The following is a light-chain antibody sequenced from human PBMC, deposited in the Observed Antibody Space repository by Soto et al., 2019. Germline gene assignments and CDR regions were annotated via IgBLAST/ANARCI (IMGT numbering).Light chain of an antibody. V-gene: IGLV1-40*01. CDR3: QSYGSSLSVV. CDR1: SSNIGAGYD. Sequence: QAVVTQPPSVSGAPGQRVTISCTGSSSNIGAGYDVHWYQQLPGTAPKLLIYGNSNRPSGVPDRFSGSKSGTSASLAITGLQAEDEADYYCQSYGSSLSVVFGTGTKLTVL. CDR2: GNS. J-gene: IGLJ1*01.